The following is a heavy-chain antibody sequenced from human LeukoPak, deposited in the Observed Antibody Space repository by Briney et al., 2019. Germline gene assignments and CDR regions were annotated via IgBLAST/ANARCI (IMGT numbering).Heavy chain of an antibody. CDR1: GYTFTGYY. D-gene: IGHD7-27*01. V-gene: IGHV1-2*02. CDR3: ARKTGGYYYYYYGMDV. J-gene: IGHJ6*02. CDR2: ISAYNGNT. Sequence: GASVKVSCKASGYTFTGYYMHWVRQAPGQGLEWMGWISAYNGNTNYAQKFQGRVTMTRNTSIRTAYMELSSLRSEDTAVYYCARKTGGYYYYYYGMDVWGQGTTVTVSS.